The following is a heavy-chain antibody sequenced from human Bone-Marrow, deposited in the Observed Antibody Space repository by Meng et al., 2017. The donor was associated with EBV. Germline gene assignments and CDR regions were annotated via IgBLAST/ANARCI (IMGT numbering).Heavy chain of an antibody. J-gene: IGHJ4*02. CDR2: IKSDGTIA. CDR1: GFTFSSYT. Sequence: EVHLLESGGGLVQPGGSLRLSCAASGFTFSSYTMSWVRQAPGKGLEWVSDIKSDGTIAPYADSVKGRFTVSRDNAENILYLQMNSLRAEDTAVYYCARDNMGSIDYWGQGTLVTVSS. CDR3: ARDNMGSIDY. D-gene: IGHD2/OR15-2a*01. V-gene: IGHV3-23*01.